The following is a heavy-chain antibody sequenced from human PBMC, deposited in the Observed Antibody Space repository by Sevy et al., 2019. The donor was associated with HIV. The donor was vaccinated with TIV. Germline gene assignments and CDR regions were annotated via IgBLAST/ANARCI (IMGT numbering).Heavy chain of an antibody. CDR3: AKDNRPATMSNSSYYYYYYGMDV. Sequence: GGSLRLSCAASGFRFSDYAMHWVRQAPGKGLEWVSGISWNSVSLDYADSVKGRFTISRDNAKYSLYLQMNRLRSEDTALYYCAKDNRPATMSNSSYYYYYYGMDVWGQGTTVTVSS. D-gene: IGHD6-6*01. V-gene: IGHV3-9*01. J-gene: IGHJ6*02. CDR2: ISWNSVSL. CDR1: GFRFSDYA.